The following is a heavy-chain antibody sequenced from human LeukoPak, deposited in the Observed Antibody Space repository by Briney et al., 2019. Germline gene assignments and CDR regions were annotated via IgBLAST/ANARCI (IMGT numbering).Heavy chain of an antibody. Sequence: SETLSLTCTVSGDSMSSYYWSWIRQPAGKGLGWIGRIYTRGSINYNPSLKSRVTMSVDTSKNRFTLNLSSVTAADTAVYYCASPRAFAGGYFDYWGQGTLVTVSS. J-gene: IGHJ4*02. D-gene: IGHD1-14*01. CDR3: ASPRAFAGGYFDY. CDR1: GDSMSSYY. V-gene: IGHV4-4*07. CDR2: IYTRGSI.